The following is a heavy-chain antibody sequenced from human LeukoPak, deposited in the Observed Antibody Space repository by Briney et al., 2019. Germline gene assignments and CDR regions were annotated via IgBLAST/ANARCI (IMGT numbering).Heavy chain of an antibody. J-gene: IGHJ5*02. CDR2: IIPIFGTA. V-gene: IGHV1-69*13. CDR3: ARAPRWVNNWFDP. D-gene: IGHD3-16*01. Sequence: SVNVSCKASGGTFSSYVISWVRQAPGQGFEWRGGIIPIFGTANYAQKFQGRVTITADESPSTAYMELSSLRSEDTAVYYCARAPRWVNNWFDPWGQGTLVTVSS. CDR1: GGTFSSYV.